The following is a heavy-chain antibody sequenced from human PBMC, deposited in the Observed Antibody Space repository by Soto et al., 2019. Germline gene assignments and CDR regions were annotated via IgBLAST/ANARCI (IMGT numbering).Heavy chain of an antibody. Sequence: QLQLQESGPGLVKPSETLSLTCTVSGTSISSSDYYWGWIRQPPGKGLEWITSIYYTGMTYYNPSLKSRVTISVDRSKNQLSLKLNSVTAADRAVYYCATGPGSSNGYRQFDYLGQGTLVTVSS. J-gene: IGHJ4*02. CDR3: ATGPGSSNGYRQFDY. CDR2: IYYTGMT. CDR1: GTSISSSDYY. D-gene: IGHD6-25*01. V-gene: IGHV4-39*01.